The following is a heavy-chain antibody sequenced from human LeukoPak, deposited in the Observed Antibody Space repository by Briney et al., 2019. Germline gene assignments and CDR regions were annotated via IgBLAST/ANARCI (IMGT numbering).Heavy chain of an antibody. CDR1: GFTFSSYS. D-gene: IGHD3-10*01. CDR2: ISGSGGST. CDR3: ANTPWFGELSDY. J-gene: IGHJ4*02. Sequence: GGSLRLSCAASGFTFSSYSMSWVRQAPGKGLEWVSAISGSGGSTDYADSVKGRFTISRDNSKNTLYLQMNSLRAEDTAVYYCANTPWFGELSDYWGQGTLVTVSS. V-gene: IGHV3-23*01.